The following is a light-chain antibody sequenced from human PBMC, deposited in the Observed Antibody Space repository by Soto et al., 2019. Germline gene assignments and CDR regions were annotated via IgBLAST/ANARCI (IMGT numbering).Light chain of an antibody. V-gene: IGLV2-8*01. J-gene: IGLJ2*01. CDR1: SSDVGGYNY. Sequence: QSALTQPPSASGSPGQSVTISCSGTSSDVGGYNYVSWYQQHPGNAPKLMIYEVSKRPSGVPDRFSGSKSGNTAALTVSGRQAEDEADYYCSSYAGSNNLGVFGGGTKLTVL. CDR2: EVS. CDR3: SSYAGSNNLGV.